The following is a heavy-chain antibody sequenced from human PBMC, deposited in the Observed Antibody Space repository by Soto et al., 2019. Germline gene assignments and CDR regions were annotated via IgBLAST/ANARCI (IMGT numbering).Heavy chain of an antibody. D-gene: IGHD6-6*01. J-gene: IGHJ6*02. Sequence: EVQLVESGGGLVQPGRSLRLSCAASGFTFDDYAMHWVRQAPGKGLEWVSGISWNSGSIGYADYVKGRFTISRDNAKNSLYLQMHSLRAEDTALYYCAKDISAARGVHCMDVWGQGTTVTVSS. CDR1: GFTFDDYA. V-gene: IGHV3-9*01. CDR2: ISWNSGSI. CDR3: AKDISAARGVHCMDV.